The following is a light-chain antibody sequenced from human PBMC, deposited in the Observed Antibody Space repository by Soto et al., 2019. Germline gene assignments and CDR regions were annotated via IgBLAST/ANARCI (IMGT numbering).Light chain of an antibody. Sequence: QSVLTQPASVSGSPGQSITISCTGTSSDVGGYNYVSCYQQHPGKAPKLMIYDVSNRPSGVANRFSGSKSGNTASLTISGLQAEDEDDYYCSSYTSSSTPFAFGTG. CDR1: SSDVGGYNY. J-gene: IGLJ1*01. CDR3: SSYTSSSTPFA. V-gene: IGLV2-14*01. CDR2: DVS.